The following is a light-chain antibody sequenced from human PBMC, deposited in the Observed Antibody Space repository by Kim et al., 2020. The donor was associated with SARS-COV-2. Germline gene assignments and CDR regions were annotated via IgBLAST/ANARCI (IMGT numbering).Light chain of an antibody. Sequence: GQWVTIPCSGSTSDIGSNTVNWYQQLPGTAPKLIMFGNNERPSGVPDRFSGSKSGTSASLAISGLQSHDEADYYCSAWDDSLNGLLFGGGTQLTVL. J-gene: IGLJ2*01. CDR2: GNN. CDR3: SAWDDSLNGLL. V-gene: IGLV1-44*01. CDR1: TSDIGSNT.